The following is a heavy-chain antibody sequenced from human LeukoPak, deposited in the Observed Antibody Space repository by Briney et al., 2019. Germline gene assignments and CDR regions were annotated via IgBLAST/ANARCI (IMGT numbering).Heavy chain of an antibody. CDR3: ARTRYDAFDI. CDR2: IYSGGST. CDR1: GFTVSSSY. V-gene: IGHV3-53*01. Sequence: PGGSLRLSCAASGFTVSSSYMSWVRQAPGKGLEWVSVIYSGGSTYYADSVKGRFTISRDNSKNTLYLQMNSLRAEDTAVYYCARTRYDAFDIWGQGTMVTVSS. D-gene: IGHD4-17*01. J-gene: IGHJ3*02.